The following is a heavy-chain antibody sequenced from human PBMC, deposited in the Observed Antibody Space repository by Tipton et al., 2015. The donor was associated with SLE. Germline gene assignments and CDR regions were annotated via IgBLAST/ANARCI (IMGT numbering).Heavy chain of an antibody. D-gene: IGHD1-26*01. V-gene: IGHV3-30*02. CDR1: GFTFSSYG. J-gene: IGHJ6*02. CDR3: VGELLPYDGMDV. CDR2: IRYDGSNK. Sequence: SLRLSCAASGFTFSSYGMHWVRQAPGKGLEWVAVIRYDGSNKYYADSVKGRFTISRDNSKNTLYLQMNSLRAEDTAVYYWVGELLPYDGMDVWGQGTTVTVPS.